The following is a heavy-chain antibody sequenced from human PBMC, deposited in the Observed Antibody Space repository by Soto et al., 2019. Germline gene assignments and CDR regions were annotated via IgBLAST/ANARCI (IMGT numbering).Heavy chain of an antibody. D-gene: IGHD3-22*01. J-gene: IGHJ6*02. CDR3: AKGEISTMMGLVV. CDR2: ISGSGGST. Sequence: EVQLLESGGGLVQPGGSLRLSCAASGFTFSSYAMSWVRQAPGKGLEWGSAISGSGGSTYYADSVKGRFTISRDNSKNTLYLQMNSLRAEDTAVYYCAKGEISTMMGLVVWGQGTTVTVSS. CDR1: GFTFSSYA. V-gene: IGHV3-23*01.